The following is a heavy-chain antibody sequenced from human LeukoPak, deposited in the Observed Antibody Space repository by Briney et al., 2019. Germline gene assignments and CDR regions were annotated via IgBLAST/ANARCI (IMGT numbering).Heavy chain of an antibody. CDR1: GFTFSNYW. Sequence: LSGGSLRLSSAASGFTFSNYWMSWVRQAPGKGLEWVANIKEDGSEKYYVDSVKGRFTISRDNAKNSLYLQMNSLRAEDTAVYYCARTIRGYWGQGTLVTVSS. CDR2: IKEDGSEK. D-gene: IGHD3-10*01. J-gene: IGHJ4*02. V-gene: IGHV3-7*01. CDR3: ARTIRGY.